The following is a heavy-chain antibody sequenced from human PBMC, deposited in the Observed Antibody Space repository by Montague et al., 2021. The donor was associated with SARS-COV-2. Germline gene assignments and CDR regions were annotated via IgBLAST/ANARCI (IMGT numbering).Heavy chain of an antibody. CDR2: INHSGST. J-gene: IGHJ6*02. CDR3: TREGYQVLWSDYYYYGMDV. V-gene: IGHV4-34*01. D-gene: IGHD2-2*01. CDR1: GGSFSGYY. Sequence: ETLSLTCALYGGSFSGYYWSWIRQPPGKGLEWIGEINHSGSTNYNPSLKSRVTISVDTSKNQFSLKLSSVTAADTAVYYCTREGYQVLWSDYYYYGMDVWGQGTTVTVSS.